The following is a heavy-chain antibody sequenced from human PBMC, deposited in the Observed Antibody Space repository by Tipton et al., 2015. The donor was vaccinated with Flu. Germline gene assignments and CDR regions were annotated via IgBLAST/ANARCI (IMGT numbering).Heavy chain of an antibody. CDR3: ARDRSY. CDR2: IFSSGST. J-gene: IGHJ4*02. V-gene: IGHV4-61*02. CDR1: GGSIGSGSYS. Sequence: TLSLTCTVSGGSIGSGSYSWSWIRQPAGKGLEWIGRIFSSGSTNYNPSLESRVTISLATSKNQFSLKLSSVTAADTAVYYCARDRSYWGQGTLVTVSS.